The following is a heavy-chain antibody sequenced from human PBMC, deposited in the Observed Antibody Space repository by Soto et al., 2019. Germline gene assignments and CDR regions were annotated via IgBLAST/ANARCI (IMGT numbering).Heavy chain of an antibody. J-gene: IGHJ3*01. CDR3: ARAWGYAFDF. CDR2: IYYSGST. CDR1: GGSISSYY. Sequence: QVQLQESGPGLVKPSETLSLTCTVSGGSISSYYWSWIRQPPGKGLEWIGYIYYSGSTNYNPSLKSRVTISVDTAKIQFSLRLSSVTAADTAVYYCARAWGYAFDFWGQGTMVTVSS. V-gene: IGHV4-59*12. D-gene: IGHD7-27*01.